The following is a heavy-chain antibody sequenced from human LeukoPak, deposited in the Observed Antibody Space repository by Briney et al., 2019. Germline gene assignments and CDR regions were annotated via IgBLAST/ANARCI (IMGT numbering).Heavy chain of an antibody. Sequence: SETLSLTCAVYGGSFSGYYWGWIRQPPGKGLEWIGSIYYSGSTYYNPSLKSRVTISVDTSKNQFSLKLSSVTAADTAVYYCARDSGIRRFYYYDSSGYFDYWGQGTLVTVSS. D-gene: IGHD3-22*01. V-gene: IGHV4-34*01. CDR3: ARDSGIRRFYYYDSSGYFDY. J-gene: IGHJ4*02. CDR1: GGSFSGYY. CDR2: IYYSGST.